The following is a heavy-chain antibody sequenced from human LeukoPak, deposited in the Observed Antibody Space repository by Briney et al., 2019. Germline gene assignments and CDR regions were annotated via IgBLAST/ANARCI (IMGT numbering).Heavy chain of an antibody. CDR1: EVTISGKW. J-gene: IGHJ4*02. D-gene: IGHD3-16*02. CDR3: GYTNNFYH. Sequence: GGSLRLSCVASEVTISGKWMNWVRQAPGQGLEWVANIKHDGSEEYYVDSVKGRFTISRDDGRNSVSLQMNSVRAEDTAVYYCGYTNNFYHWGQGTLVVVSS. CDR2: IKHDGSEE. V-gene: IGHV3-7*01.